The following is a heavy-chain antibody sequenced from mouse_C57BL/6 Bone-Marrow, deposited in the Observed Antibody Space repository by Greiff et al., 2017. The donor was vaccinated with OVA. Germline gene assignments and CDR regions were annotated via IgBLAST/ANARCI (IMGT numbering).Heavy chain of an antibody. CDR3: ARCGSGYAMDY. V-gene: IGHV1-50*01. CDR1: GYTFTSYW. D-gene: IGHD6-1*01. CDR2: IDPSDSYT. Sequence: QVQLQQPGAELVKPGASVKLSCKASGYTFTSYWMQWVKQRPGQGLEWIGEIDPSDSYTNYNQKFKGKAKLTVYTTASTAYMQLSSLTSEDSAVYYCARCGSGYAMDYWGQGTSVTVSS. J-gene: IGHJ4*01.